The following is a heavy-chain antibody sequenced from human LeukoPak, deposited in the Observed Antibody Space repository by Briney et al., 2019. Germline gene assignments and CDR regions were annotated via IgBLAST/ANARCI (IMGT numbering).Heavy chain of an antibody. D-gene: IGHD1-26*01. Sequence: PSETLSLTCTVSGGSISSYYWSWIRQPPRKGLEWIGYIYYSGTTDYNPSLKNRVTISVDTSNNQFSLKVSSVTAADTAVYYCARSSGAFRSFDYWGQGTLVPVSS. CDR1: GGSISSYY. CDR3: ARSSGAFRSFDY. CDR2: IYYSGTT. J-gene: IGHJ4*02. V-gene: IGHV4-59*01.